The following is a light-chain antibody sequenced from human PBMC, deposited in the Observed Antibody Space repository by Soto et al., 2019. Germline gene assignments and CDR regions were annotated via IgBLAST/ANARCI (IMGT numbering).Light chain of an antibody. CDR1: SSNIGAGYH. J-gene: IGLJ3*02. Sequence: QSVLTQPPSVSGAPGQRVTISCTGSSSNIGAGYHVHWYQQLPGTAPKLLIYGNSNRPSGVPDRFSGSKSGTSASLAITGLQAEDEADYYCQSYDSSLSGYVFGGGTKVTVL. CDR3: QSYDSSLSGYV. CDR2: GNS. V-gene: IGLV1-40*01.